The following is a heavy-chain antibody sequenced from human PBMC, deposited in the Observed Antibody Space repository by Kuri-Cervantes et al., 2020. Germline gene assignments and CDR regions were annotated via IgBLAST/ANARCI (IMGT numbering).Heavy chain of an antibody. V-gene: IGHV3-7*01. J-gene: IGHJ4*02. Sequence: GGSLRLSCAASGFTFSAYGMNWVRQAAGKGLEWLANIKEDGSEKYYVDSVKGRFTISRDNAKNSVYLQMNNLRAEDTAVYYCARDAKYYHDSSGYYWGQGTLVTVSS. CDR2: IKEDGSEK. CDR3: ARDAKYYHDSSGYY. D-gene: IGHD3-22*01. CDR1: GFTFSAYG.